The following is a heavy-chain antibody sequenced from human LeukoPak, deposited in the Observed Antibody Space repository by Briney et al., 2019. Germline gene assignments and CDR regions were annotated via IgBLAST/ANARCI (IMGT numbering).Heavy chain of an antibody. Sequence: PSETLSLTCTVSGYSIGSGYYWGWIRQPPGKGLEWIGSIYHSGSTYYNPSLKSRVTISVDTSKNQFSLKLSSVTAADTAVYYCARGSPKYDAFDYWGQGTLVTVSS. CDR1: GYSIGSGYY. J-gene: IGHJ4*02. V-gene: IGHV4-38-2*02. CDR2: IYHSGST. CDR3: ARGSPKYDAFDY. D-gene: IGHD3-3*01.